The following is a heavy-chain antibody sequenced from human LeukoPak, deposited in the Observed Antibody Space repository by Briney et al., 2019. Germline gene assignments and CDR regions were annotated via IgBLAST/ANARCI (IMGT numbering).Heavy chain of an antibody. CDR1: GYNFILHG. Sequence: ASVKVSCKASGYNFILHGISWVRQAPGQGLEWMAWTSVNNGDTKYGQKFQGRVTVTTDTSTSTVYLELRSLRPDDTAVYYCVRDQYVNVMTGFDEWGQGTLVTVSS. CDR2: TSVNNGDT. D-gene: IGHD3-9*01. J-gene: IGHJ4*02. CDR3: VRDQYVNVMTGFDE. V-gene: IGHV1-18*01.